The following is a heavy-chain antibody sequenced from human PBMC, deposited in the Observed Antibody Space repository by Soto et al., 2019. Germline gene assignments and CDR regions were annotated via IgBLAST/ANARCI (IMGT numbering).Heavy chain of an antibody. CDR1: GFTLSSYA. CDR3: VKNGGYSSGWYMGKKHRGFDY. D-gene: IGHD6-19*01. J-gene: IGHJ4*02. CDR2: ISSNGGST. Sequence: GGSLRLSCAASGFTLSSYAMHWVRQAPGKGLEYVSAISSNGGSTYYADSVKGRFTISRDNSKNTLYLQMSSLRAEDTAVYYCVKNGGYSSGWYMGKKHRGFDYWGQGTLVTVSS. V-gene: IGHV3-64D*08.